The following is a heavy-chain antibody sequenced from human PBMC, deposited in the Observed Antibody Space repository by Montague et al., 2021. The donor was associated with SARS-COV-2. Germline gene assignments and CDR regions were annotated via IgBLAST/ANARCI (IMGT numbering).Heavy chain of an antibody. V-gene: IGHV4-59*01. CDR2: VHYTGST. CDR3: ARAQNTCFIANCVNYFEV. D-gene: IGHD1-1*01. CDR1: GDSISSYY. J-gene: IGHJ4*02. Sequence: SETLSLTCAVSGDSISSYYWSWIRQSPGKGLEWIGYVHYTGSTEYNPSLKTRVTLSLDTPRNQFSLKLRSVTAADTAVYYCARAQNTCFIANCVNYFEVWGQGALVTVSS.